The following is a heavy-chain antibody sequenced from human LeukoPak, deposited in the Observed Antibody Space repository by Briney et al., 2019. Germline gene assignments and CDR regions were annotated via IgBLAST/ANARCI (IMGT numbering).Heavy chain of an antibody. CDR3: ARVIGSPVKYYFDY. D-gene: IGHD6-13*01. Sequence: WASVKVSCKASGGTFSSYAISWVRQAPGQGLEWMGGIIPIFGTANYAQKFQGRVTITADESTSTAYMELSSLRSEDTVVYYCARVIGSPVKYYFDYWGQGTLVTVSS. V-gene: IGHV1-69*13. CDR2: IIPIFGTA. CDR1: GGTFSSYA. J-gene: IGHJ4*02.